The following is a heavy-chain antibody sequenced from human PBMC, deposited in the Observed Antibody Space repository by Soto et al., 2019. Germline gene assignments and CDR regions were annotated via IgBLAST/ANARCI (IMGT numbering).Heavy chain of an antibody. CDR2: ISYDGSNK. D-gene: IGHD3-3*01. J-gene: IGHJ6*02. Sequence: GGSLRLSCAASGFTFSSYGMHWVRQAPGKGLEWVAVISYDGSNKQYADSVKGRFTISRDNSKNTLYLQMNSLRAEDTAVYYCARESLDYDFWSGYYSWVRPKGVNYYYYGMDVWGQGTTVTVSS. CDR3: ARESLDYDFWSGYYSWVRPKGVNYYYYGMDV. V-gene: IGHV3-30*03. CDR1: GFTFSSYG.